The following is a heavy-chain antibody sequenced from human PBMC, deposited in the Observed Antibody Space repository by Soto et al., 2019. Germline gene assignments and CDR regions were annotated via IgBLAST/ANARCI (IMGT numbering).Heavy chain of an antibody. D-gene: IGHD2-15*01. CDR2: ILPAFGTA. V-gene: IGHV1-69*12. CDR3: ARESRYCSGGSCYFLPGIDY. CDR1: GGTFSSYA. J-gene: IGHJ4*02. Sequence: QVQLVQSGAEVKKPGSSVKVSCKASGGTFSSYAISWVRQAPGQGLEWMGGILPAFGTANYAQKFQGRVTITADESTSTGYMELSSLRSEDTAVYYCARESRYCSGGSCYFLPGIDYWGQGTLVTVSS.